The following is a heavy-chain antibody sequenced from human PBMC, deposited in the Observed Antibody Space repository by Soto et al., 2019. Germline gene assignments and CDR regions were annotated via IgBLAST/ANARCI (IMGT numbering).Heavy chain of an antibody. CDR3: ARALGERHPFDY. Sequence: QVQLVQSGAEVKKPGSSVKVSCKASGGTFSSYTISWVRQAPGQGLEWMGRIIPILGIANYAQKFQGRVTITADKATSTADRELSRLRAEDTAVYYCARALGERHPFDYWGQGTLVTVSS. J-gene: IGHJ4*02. CDR2: IIPILGIA. V-gene: IGHV1-69*02. D-gene: IGHD1-1*01. CDR1: GGTFSSYT.